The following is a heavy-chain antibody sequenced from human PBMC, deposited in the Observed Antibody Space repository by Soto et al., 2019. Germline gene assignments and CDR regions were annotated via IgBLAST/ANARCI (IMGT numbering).Heavy chain of an antibody. J-gene: IGHJ5*02. Sequence: QVQLVQSGAEVKKPGSSVKVSCKASGGTFSSYTISWVRQAPGQWLEWRGRIIPILGIANYAKKFQGRVTITADKSTSTAYMELSSLRSEDTAVYYCASKLGYCSGCSCLGNWFDPWGQGTLVTVSS. V-gene: IGHV1-69*02. CDR1: GGTFSSYT. CDR2: IIPILGIA. CDR3: ASKLGYCSGCSCLGNWFDP. D-gene: IGHD2-15*01.